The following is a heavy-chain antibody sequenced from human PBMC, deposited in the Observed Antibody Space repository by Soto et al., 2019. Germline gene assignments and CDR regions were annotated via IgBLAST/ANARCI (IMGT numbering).Heavy chain of an antibody. Sequence: ASVTVSCEASVYTFTSYAIHWVRQAPGERLEWMGWINPDNGNTKYSQKFQGRVTVTRDTSASTVYMELSSLRSEDTGVYDCARDEASSMDVWGKGTPVTVSS. CDR3: ARDEASSMDV. V-gene: IGHV1-3*01. CDR2: INPDNGNT. CDR1: VYTFTSYA. J-gene: IGHJ6*03.